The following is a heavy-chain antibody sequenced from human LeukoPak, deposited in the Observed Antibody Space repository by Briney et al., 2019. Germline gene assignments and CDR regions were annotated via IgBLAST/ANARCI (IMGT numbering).Heavy chain of an antibody. CDR2: ISQSGDAN. J-gene: IGHJ4*02. CDR1: GFIFYTYA. CDR3: TTQDLVVVPAASHYFDY. D-gene: IGHD2-15*01. Sequence: PGGSLRLSCAASGFIFYTYAMNWVRQAPGKGLEWGSYISQSGDANSYANSVKGRFTISRDNARTSLYPQMNSLRAEDTAIYYCTTQDLVVVPAASHYFDYWGQGILIIVSA. V-gene: IGHV3-48*03.